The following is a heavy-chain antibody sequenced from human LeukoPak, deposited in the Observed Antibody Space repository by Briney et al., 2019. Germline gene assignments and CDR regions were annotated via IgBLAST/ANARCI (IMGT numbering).Heavy chain of an antibody. V-gene: IGHV3-23*01. D-gene: IGHD5-18*01. CDR1: GFTFSSYA. J-gene: IGHJ6*03. CDR2: ISGSGGRT. Sequence: GGSLRLSCAASGFTFSSYAMSWVRQAPGKGLEWVSGISGSGGRTHYADSVKGRFTISRDNSKNTLYLQMNSLRAEDTAVYYCAKGGGYSYFNYYYYMDVWGKGTTVTISS. CDR3: AKGGGYSYFNYYYYMDV.